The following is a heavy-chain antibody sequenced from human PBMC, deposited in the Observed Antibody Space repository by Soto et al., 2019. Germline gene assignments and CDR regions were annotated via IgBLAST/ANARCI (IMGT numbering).Heavy chain of an antibody. J-gene: IGHJ4*02. D-gene: IGHD5-12*01. Sequence: PGGSLRLSCAAPEFTLSSYSMNWVRPSPGKGLEWVSYISSSSSTIYYADSVKGRFTISRDNAKNSLYLQMNSLRAEDTAVYYCASRPYSGYDGAYWGQGTLVTVSS. CDR1: EFTLSSYS. V-gene: IGHV3-48*01. CDR2: ISSSSSTI. CDR3: ASRPYSGYDGAY.